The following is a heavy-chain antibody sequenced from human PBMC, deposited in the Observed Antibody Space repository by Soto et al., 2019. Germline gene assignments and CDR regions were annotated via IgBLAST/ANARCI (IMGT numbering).Heavy chain of an antibody. CDR2: IWYDGSTK. CDR3: ARAGRYYHIWSRSFAACLEDPYQYISGIDA. J-gene: IGHJ6*02. D-gene: IGHD3-3*01. V-gene: IGHV3-33*01. Sequence: SLRLSCAASGFTFSSYGMHWVRQAPGKGLEWVAVIWYDGSTKYYADSVKGRFTISRDNSKNTLYLQLDSLRADDTAVYACARAGRYYHIWSRSFAACLEDPYQYISGIDASVQGARVT. CDR1: GFTFSSYG.